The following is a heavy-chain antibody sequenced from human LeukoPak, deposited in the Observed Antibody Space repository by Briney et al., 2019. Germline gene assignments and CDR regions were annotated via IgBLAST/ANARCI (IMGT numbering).Heavy chain of an antibody. V-gene: IGHV3-7*01. CDR2: IKQDGSEK. CDR1: GFTFSSYW. CDR3: AREGGVYGDYFDY. D-gene: IGHD4-17*01. J-gene: IGHJ4*02. Sequence: GGSLRLSCAASGFTFSSYWMSWVRQAPGKGLEWVANIKQDGSEKYYVDSVEGRFTISRDNAKNSLYLQMNSPRAEDTAVYYCAREGGVYGDYFDYWGQGTLVTVSS.